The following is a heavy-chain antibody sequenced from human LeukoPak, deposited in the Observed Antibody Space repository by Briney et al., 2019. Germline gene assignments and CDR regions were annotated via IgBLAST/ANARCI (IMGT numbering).Heavy chain of an antibody. CDR3: ARTYYYGSGSYYNENWFDP. CDR1: GGSISSSNYY. CDR2: IHYSETT. D-gene: IGHD3-10*01. J-gene: IGHJ5*02. V-gene: IGHV4-39*01. Sequence: SETLSLTCTVSGGSISSSNYYWGWIRQPPGKGLEWIASIHYSETTYYNPSLKSRVTISVDTSKNQFSLQLNSVTPEDTAVYYCARTYYYGSGSYYNENWFDPWGQGTLVTVSS.